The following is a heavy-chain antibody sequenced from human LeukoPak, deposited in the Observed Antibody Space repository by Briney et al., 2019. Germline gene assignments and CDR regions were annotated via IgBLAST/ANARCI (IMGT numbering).Heavy chain of an antibody. CDR3: ARDTYYYDSSGYQTFDY. Sequence: GASVKVSCKASGYTFTSYGISWVRQAPGQGLEWMGWISAYNGNTNYAQKLQGRVTMTTDTPTSTAYMELRSLRSDDTAVYYCARDTYYYDSSGYQTFDYWGQGTLVTVSS. D-gene: IGHD3-22*01. CDR1: GYTFTSYG. J-gene: IGHJ4*02. V-gene: IGHV1-18*01. CDR2: ISAYNGNT.